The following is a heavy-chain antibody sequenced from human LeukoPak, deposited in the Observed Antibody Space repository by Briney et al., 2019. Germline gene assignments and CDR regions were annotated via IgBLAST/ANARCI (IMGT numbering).Heavy chain of an antibody. Sequence: GGSLRLSCAASGFTFSSYWMSWVRQAPGKGLEWVANIKQDGREKYYVDSVKGRFTISRDNAKKSLYLQMNSLRAEDTAVYYCAKEYLVGATTQFDCWGQGTLVTVSS. D-gene: IGHD1-26*01. CDR1: GFTFSSYW. V-gene: IGHV3-7*03. CDR3: AKEYLVGATTQFDC. J-gene: IGHJ4*02. CDR2: IKQDGREK.